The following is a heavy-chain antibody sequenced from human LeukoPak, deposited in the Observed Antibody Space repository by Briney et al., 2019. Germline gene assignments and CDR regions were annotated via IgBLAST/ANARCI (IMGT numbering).Heavy chain of an antibody. CDR2: ISLISRII. D-gene: IGHD3-3*01. J-gene: IGHJ4*02. Sequence: SLRLSCAASGFIFHDYALYWVRQAPGKDLEWVSGISLISRIIEYADSVKGRFTISRDNAKRALYLQMNTLTTEDTAYDFGSRFTGAASGTYYFDFWGQGTKVTVSS. CDR3: SRFTGAASGTYYFDF. V-gene: IGHV3-9*01. CDR1: GFIFHDYA.